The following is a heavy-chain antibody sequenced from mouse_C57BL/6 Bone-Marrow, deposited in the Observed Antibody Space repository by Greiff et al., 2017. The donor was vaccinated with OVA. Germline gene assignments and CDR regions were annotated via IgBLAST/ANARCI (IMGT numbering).Heavy chain of an antibody. V-gene: IGHV3-6*01. Sequence: EVKLQESGPGLVKPSQSLSLTCSVTGYSITSGYYWNWIRQFPGNKLEWMGYISYDGSNNYNPSLKNRISITRDTSKNQFFLKLNSVTTEDTATYYCASLGWLLWYFDVWGTGTTVTVSS. D-gene: IGHD2-3*01. J-gene: IGHJ1*03. CDR3: ASLGWLLWYFDV. CDR1: GYSITSGYY. CDR2: ISYDGSN.